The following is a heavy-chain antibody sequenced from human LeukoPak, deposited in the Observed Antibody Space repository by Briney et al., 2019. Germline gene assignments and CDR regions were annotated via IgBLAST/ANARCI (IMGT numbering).Heavy chain of an antibody. CDR2: NNPSSGTT. D-gene: IGHD6-19*01. CDR3: ARNRGLLYGSSGWLAF. V-gene: IGHV1-46*01. Sequence: ASVKVSCKASGYTYIHYYMHWVRQAPGQGLEWMGLNNPSSGTTSYAQKFQGRVTMTRDTSTSTVYMELSSLTSEDKAVYYCARNRGLLYGSSGWLAFWGQGTLVTVSS. CDR1: GYTYIHYY. J-gene: IGHJ4*02.